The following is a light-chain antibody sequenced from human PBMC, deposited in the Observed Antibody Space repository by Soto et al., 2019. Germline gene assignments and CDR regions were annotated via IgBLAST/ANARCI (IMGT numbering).Light chain of an antibody. CDR1: QSVSSN. V-gene: IGKV3-15*01. CDR2: GAS. CDR3: QQYNNWPYT. Sequence: EIVMTQSPATLSVSPGERATLSCRASQSVSSNLAWYQQKPGQAPRLLIYGASTRATGIPASFSGSRSGTEFTLTNSSLQSEDFAVYYWQQYNNWPYTFGQGTKLEIK. J-gene: IGKJ2*01.